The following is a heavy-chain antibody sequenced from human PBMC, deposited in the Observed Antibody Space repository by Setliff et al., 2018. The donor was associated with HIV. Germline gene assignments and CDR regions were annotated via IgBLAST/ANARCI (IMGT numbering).Heavy chain of an antibody. CDR3: ARVPPRWGATRDY. Sequence: PSETLSLTCIVSGGSISSGSYYWSWIRQPAGKGLEWIGHIYNGGASHYNPSLKSRVIIFLDTSKNQFSLELTSVTAADTAVYYCARVPPRWGATRDYWGQGTLVTVSS. J-gene: IGHJ4*02. D-gene: IGHD1-26*01. CDR1: GGSISSGSYY. V-gene: IGHV4-61*10. CDR2: IYNGGAS.